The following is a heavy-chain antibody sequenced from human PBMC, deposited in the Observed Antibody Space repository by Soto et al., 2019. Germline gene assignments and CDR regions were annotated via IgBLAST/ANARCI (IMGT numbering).Heavy chain of an antibody. CDR2: IDPSDSYT. CDR3: ARRGKAADYYGMDV. V-gene: IGHV5-10-1*01. Sequence: GESLKISCNGSGYSFTSYWISWVRQMPGKGLEWMGRIDPSDSYTNYSPSFQGHVTISADKSISTAYLQWSSLKASDTAMYYCARRGKAADYYGMDVWGQGTTVTVSS. CDR1: GYSFTSYW. D-gene: IGHD6-13*01. J-gene: IGHJ6*02.